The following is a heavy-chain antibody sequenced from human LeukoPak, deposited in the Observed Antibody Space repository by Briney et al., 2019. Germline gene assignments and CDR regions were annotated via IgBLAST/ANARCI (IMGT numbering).Heavy chain of an antibody. D-gene: IGHD3-9*01. J-gene: IGHJ4*02. V-gene: IGHV3-66*01. CDR2: IYSGGST. Sequence: GGSLRLSCAASGFTVNSNYMSWVRQAPGKGLEWVSIIYSGGSTHYGDSVKGRFTISRDNSKNTLYLQMNSLRAEDTAVHYCARANYEILTGYLYFDYWGQGTLVTVSS. CDR1: GFTVNSNY. CDR3: ARANYEILTGYLYFDY.